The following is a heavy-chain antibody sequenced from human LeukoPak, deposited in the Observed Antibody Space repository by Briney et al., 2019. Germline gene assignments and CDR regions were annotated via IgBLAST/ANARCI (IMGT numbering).Heavy chain of an antibody. J-gene: IGHJ4*02. CDR2: ISSSSSTI. V-gene: IGHV3-48*04. CDR1: GFTFSTSG. D-gene: IGHD6-13*01. CDR3: ARGTAAVYFDH. Sequence: PGGSLRLSCAASGFTFSTSGMNWVRQAPGKGLEWVSYISSSSSTIYYADSVKGRFTISRDNAKNSMYLQMNSLRAEDTAAYYCARGTAAVYFDHWGQGILVTVSS.